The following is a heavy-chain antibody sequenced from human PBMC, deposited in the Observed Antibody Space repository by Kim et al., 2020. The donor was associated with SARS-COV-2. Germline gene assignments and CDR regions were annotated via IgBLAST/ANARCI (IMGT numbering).Heavy chain of an antibody. CDR3: SKDKSFFMIIFGGESGGKDV. Sequence: GGSLRLSCAASGFNFNNFGMHWVRQAPGKGLEGEALITKEGHKKYYADSLKGRFTISRDSSKNTLYLQMNILRPEDRAVYFCSKDKSFFMIIFGGESGGKDVWRQGTTVSVSS. J-gene: IGHJ6*01. D-gene: IGHD3-16*01. V-gene: IGHV3-30*18. CDR1: GFNFNNFG. CDR2: ITKEGHKK.